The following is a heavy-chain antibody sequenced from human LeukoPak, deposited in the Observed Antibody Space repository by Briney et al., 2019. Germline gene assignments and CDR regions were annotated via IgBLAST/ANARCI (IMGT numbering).Heavy chain of an antibody. J-gene: IGHJ3*02. Sequence: SETLSLTCTVSGGSLGPCYYWGWIRQPPGKGLEWIGTFYYGGTTFYSPSLKSRVTISGDTSKDQFSLKLSSVTAADTAVYYCARGEELDAFDIWGQGTMVTVSS. CDR2: FYYGGTT. CDR1: GGSLGPCYY. V-gene: IGHV4-38-2*02. D-gene: IGHD3-10*01. CDR3: ARGEELDAFDI.